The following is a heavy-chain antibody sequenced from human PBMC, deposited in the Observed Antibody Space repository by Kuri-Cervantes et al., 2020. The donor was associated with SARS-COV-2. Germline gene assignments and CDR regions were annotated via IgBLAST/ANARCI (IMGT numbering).Heavy chain of an antibody. J-gene: IGHJ5*02. V-gene: IGHV4-39*01. Sequence: SETLARTGTVSGGAISSSSYYWGVSRQPPGKGLEWIGSIYDSGSTCYNPSLKSRVTISVDTSKNQFSLKLSSVTAADTAVYYCARQMMSSITIFGVVITKNWFDPWGQGTLVTVSS. CDR3: ARQMMSSITIFGVVITKNWFDP. CDR1: GGAISSSSYY. D-gene: IGHD3-3*01. CDR2: IYDSGST.